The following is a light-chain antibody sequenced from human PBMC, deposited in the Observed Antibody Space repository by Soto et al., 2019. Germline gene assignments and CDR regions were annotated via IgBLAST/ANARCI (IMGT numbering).Light chain of an antibody. CDR2: TGP. V-gene: IGKV3-20*01. Sequence: ENVLTQSPGTLSLSPGERATLTCRASQSIIGNQLAWYRQKPGQTPRLLIYTGPTRDTGIPDRFSGSGSGTDFALTIGRLEPEDLALYYCQQYDSSPRTFGQGTKVDI. CDR3: QQYDSSPRT. J-gene: IGKJ1*01. CDR1: QSIIGNQ.